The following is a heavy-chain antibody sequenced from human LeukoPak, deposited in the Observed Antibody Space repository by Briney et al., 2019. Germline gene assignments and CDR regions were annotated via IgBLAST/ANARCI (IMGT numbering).Heavy chain of an antibody. Sequence: GGSLRLSCAASGFTFSSYSMNWVRQAPGKGLEWVSSISSSSSYIYYADSVKGRFTISRDNAKNSLYLQMNSLRAEDTAVYYCARILGRDYYYYYGMDVWGQGTTVTVPS. V-gene: IGHV3-21*01. CDR2: ISSSSSYI. CDR1: GFTFSSYS. J-gene: IGHJ6*02. D-gene: IGHD1-26*01. CDR3: ARILGRDYYYYYGMDV.